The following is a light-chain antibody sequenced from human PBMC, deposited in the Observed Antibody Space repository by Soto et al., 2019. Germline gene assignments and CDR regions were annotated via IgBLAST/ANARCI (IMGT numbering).Light chain of an antibody. J-gene: IGKJ5*01. V-gene: IGKV1-33*01. CDR2: GAS. Sequence: DIQMTQSPSSLSASVGDRVTITCQASQDITNYLNWYQQKPGRAPKLLIYGASNLETGVPSRFSGSGSGTDFTFTISSLQPEDVATYYCQQYDSLPLTFGQGTRREIK. CDR1: QDITNY. CDR3: QQYDSLPLT.